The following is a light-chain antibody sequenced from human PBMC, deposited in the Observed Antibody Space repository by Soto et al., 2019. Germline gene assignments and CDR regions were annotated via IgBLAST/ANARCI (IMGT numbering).Light chain of an antibody. J-gene: IGKJ1*01. V-gene: IGKV1-5*03. Sequence: DIQMPQSPSTLSGSVGDRVTITCRASQTISSWLAWYQQKPGKAPKLLIYKASTLKSGVPSRFSGSGSGTEFTLTISSLQPDDFATYYCQQYNSYSRTFGQGTMV. CDR1: QTISSW. CDR3: QQYNSYSRT. CDR2: KAS.